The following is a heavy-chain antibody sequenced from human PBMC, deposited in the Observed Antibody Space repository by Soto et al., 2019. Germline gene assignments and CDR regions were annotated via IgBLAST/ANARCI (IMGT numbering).Heavy chain of an antibody. D-gene: IGHD4-4*01. CDR3: ASSVATVNNYYYYGMDV. CDR2: ISYDGSNK. Sequence: PGGSLRLSCAASGFTFSSYAMHWVRQAPGKGLEWVAVISYDGSNKYYADSVKGRFTISRDNSKNTLYLQMNSLRAEDTAVYYCASSVATVNNYYYYGMDVWGQGTTVTVSS. J-gene: IGHJ6*02. CDR1: GFTFSSYA. V-gene: IGHV3-30-3*01.